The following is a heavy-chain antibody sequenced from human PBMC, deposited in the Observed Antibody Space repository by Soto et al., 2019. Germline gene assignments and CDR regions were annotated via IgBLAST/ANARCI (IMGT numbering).Heavy chain of an antibody. Sequence: ASVKVSCKASGGTFSSYAISWVRQAPGQGLEWMGGIIPIFGTANYAQKFQGRVTITADESTSTAYMELSSLRSEDTAVYYCSRGTPGLHGHTHAPYNWFDPWGQGTLVTVSS. J-gene: IGHJ5*02. CDR3: SRGTPGLHGHTHAPYNWFDP. CDR1: GGTFSSYA. CDR2: IIPIFGTA. D-gene: IGHD2-15*01. V-gene: IGHV1-69*13.